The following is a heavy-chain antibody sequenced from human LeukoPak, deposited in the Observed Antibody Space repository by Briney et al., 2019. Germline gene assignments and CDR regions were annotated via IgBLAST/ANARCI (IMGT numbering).Heavy chain of an antibody. D-gene: IGHD6-19*01. Sequence: ASVKVSCKASGYTFTSHAMHWVRQAPGQRLEWMGWINAGNGNTKYSQKFQGRVTITRDTSASTAYMELSSLRSEDTAVYYCARTPLSSGGWYSYYYYGMDVWGQGTTVTVSS. V-gene: IGHV1-3*01. J-gene: IGHJ6*02. CDR2: INAGNGNT. CDR1: GYTFTSHA. CDR3: ARTPLSSGGWYSYYYYGMDV.